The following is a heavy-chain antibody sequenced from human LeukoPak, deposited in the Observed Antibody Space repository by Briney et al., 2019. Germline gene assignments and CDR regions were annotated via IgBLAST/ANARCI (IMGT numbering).Heavy chain of an antibody. V-gene: IGHV3-23*01. J-gene: IGHJ5*02. CDR1: GFTFSSYA. Sequence: PGGPLRLSCAASGFTFSSYAMSWVRQAPGKGLEWVSAIRGSGVGTYYADSVKGRFTISRDSSKSTLYLQMSSLRAEDTALYYCAKGQDFYASGSFDHWGQGTLVTVSS. CDR2: IRGSGVGT. D-gene: IGHD3-10*01. CDR3: AKGQDFYASGSFDH.